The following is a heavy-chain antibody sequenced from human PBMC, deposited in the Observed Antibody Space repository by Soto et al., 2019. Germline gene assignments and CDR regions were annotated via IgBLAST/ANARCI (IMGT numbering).Heavy chain of an antibody. D-gene: IGHD4-17*01. CDR1: GGSFSGYY. V-gene: IGHV4-34*01. J-gene: IGHJ4*02. CDR2: INHSGST. CDR3: ARAYSTVTNLRFDY. Sequence: QVQLQQWGAGLLKPSETLSLTCAVYGGSFSGYYWSWIRQPPGKGLEWIGEINHSGSTNYNPSLKSRVTISVDTSKNQFSLKLSSVTAADTAVYYCARAYSTVTNLRFDYWGQGTLVTVSS.